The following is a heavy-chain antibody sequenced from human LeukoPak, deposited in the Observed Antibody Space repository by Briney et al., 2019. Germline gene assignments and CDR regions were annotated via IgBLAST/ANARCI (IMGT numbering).Heavy chain of an antibody. D-gene: IGHD4-17*01. V-gene: IGHV3-7*01. CDR1: DFTFSAYW. CDR2: IKQDGSEK. J-gene: IGHJ4*02. Sequence: GGSLRLSCAGSDFTFSAYWMSWVRQAPGKGLEWVANIKQDGSEKYYVDSVNGRFTISRDNAKNSLYLQMNSLRAEDTAVYYCAKKDYVGPSYWGQGTLVTVSS. CDR3: AKKDYVGPSY.